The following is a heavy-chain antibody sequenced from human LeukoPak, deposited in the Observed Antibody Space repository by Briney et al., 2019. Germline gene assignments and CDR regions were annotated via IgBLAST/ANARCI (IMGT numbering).Heavy chain of an antibody. D-gene: IGHD3-10*01. CDR3: ARDRYYYGSGSLVDY. J-gene: IGHJ4*02. CDR2: IKQDGSGK. CDR1: GFTFSSYW. V-gene: IGHV3-7*01. Sequence: GGSLRLSCAASGFTFSSYWMSWVRQAPGKGLEWVANIKQDGSGKYYVDSVKGRFTISRDNAKNSLYLQMNSLRAEDTAVYYCARDRYYYGSGSLVDYWGQGTLVTVSS.